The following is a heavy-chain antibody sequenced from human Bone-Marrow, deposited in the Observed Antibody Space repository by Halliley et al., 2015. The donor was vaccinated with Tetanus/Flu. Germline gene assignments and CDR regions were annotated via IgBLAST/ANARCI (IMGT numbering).Heavy chain of an antibody. D-gene: IGHD3-16*02. CDR2: ITYGGST. J-gene: IGHJ4*02. Sequence: GLVKPSETLSLTCAVYGGHFIDYYWNWIRQPPGKGPEWIGEITYGGSTNYNPSLKSPVTIFQESVKKQFSLRLTSVTAADTAVYYCARGGLGGYRDYFDIWGPGTLVSVSS. V-gene: IGHV4-34*01. CDR3: ARGGLGGYRDYFDI. CDR1: GGHFIDYY.